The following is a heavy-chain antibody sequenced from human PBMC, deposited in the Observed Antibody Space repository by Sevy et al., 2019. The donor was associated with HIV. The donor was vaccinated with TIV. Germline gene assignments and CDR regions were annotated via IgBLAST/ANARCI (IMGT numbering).Heavy chain of an antibody. J-gene: IGHJ5*02. CDR3: ASYGSGSYYNSNWFDP. V-gene: IGHV4-4*02. CDR1: GDSISSSNW. D-gene: IGHD3-10*01. CDR2: IYHSGST. Sequence: SETLSLTCAVSGDSISSSNWCSWVRQPPGKGLEWIGEIYHSGSTNYNPSLKSRVTISVDKSKNQFSLKLSSVTAADTAVYYCASYGSGSYYNSNWFDPWGQGTLVTVSS.